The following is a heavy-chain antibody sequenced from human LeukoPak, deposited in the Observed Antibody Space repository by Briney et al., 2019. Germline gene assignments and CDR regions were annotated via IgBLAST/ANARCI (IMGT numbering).Heavy chain of an antibody. CDR1: GYTFTGYY. CDR3: ARESSGSYYVLNAFDI. D-gene: IGHD1-26*01. J-gene: IGHJ3*02. CDR2: INPNSGGT. V-gene: IGHV1-2*02. Sequence: AASVKVSCKASGYTFTGYYMHWVRQAPGQGLEWMGWINPNSGGTNYAQKFQGRVTMTRDTSISTAYMELSRLRSDDTAVYYCARESSGSYYVLNAFDIWGQGTMVTVSS.